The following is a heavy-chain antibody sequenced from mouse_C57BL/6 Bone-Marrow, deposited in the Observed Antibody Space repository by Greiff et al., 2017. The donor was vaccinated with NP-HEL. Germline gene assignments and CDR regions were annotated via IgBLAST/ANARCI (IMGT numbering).Heavy chain of an antibody. D-gene: IGHD2-10*02. CDR2: IWRGGST. Sequence: VQLQQSGPGLVQPSQSLSITCTVSGFSLTSYGVHWVRQSPGKGLEWLGVIWRGGSTDYNAAFMSRLSITKDNSKSQVFYKMNSLQADDTAIYYCAKGGYGPSSYWYFDVWGTGTTVTVSS. CDR1: GFSLTSYG. CDR3: AKGGYGPSSYWYFDV. J-gene: IGHJ1*03. V-gene: IGHV2-5*01.